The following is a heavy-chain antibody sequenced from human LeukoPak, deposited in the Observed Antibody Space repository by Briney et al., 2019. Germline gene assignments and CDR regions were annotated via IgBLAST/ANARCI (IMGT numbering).Heavy chain of an antibody. CDR1: GYTFTSYD. V-gene: IGHV1-8*01. J-gene: IGHJ4*02. CDR3: ARAPRNGVFHS. Sequence: ASVKVSCKASGYTFTSYDFNWVRQAPGQGPEWIGWMNPNSGTTGYAQKFQGRVTMTRDTSISTAYMDLSSLRSEDTAVYYCARAPRNGVFHSWGQGTLVTVSS. D-gene: IGHD3-10*01. CDR2: MNPNSGTT.